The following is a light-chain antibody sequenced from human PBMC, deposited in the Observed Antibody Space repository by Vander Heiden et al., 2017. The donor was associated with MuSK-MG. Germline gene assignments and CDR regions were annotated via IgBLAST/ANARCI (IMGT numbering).Light chain of an antibody. J-gene: IGKJ4*01. CDR2: AAS. CDR3: QQLNSYSSLT. Sequence: DIQLTLSPSFLSASVGDRVTITCRASQGISSYLSWYQQKPGKAPKLLIYAASTLQSGVPSRFSGSGSGTEFTLTISSLQPEDFATYFCQQLNSYSSLTFGGGTKVEIK. V-gene: IGKV1-9*01. CDR1: QGISSY.